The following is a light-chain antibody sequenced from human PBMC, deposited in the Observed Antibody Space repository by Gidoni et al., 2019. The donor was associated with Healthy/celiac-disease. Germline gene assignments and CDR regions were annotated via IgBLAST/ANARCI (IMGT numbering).Light chain of an antibody. J-gene: IGKJ2*01. CDR2: DAS. CDR3: QQRSNWPPGYT. CDR1: QSVSSY. V-gene: IGKV3-11*01. Sequence: EIVLTQSPATLSLSPGERATLSCRASQSVSSYLAWYQQKAGQAPRLLIYDASNRATGIPARFSGSGSGTDFTLTISSLEPEDFAVYYCQQRSNWPPGYTFXQXTKLEIK.